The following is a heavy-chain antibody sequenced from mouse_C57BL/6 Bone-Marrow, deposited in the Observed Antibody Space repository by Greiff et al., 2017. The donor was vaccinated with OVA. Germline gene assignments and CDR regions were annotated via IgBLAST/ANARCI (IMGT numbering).Heavy chain of an antibody. Sequence: QVTLKVSGPGILQPSQTLSLTCSFSGFSLSTFGMGVGWIRQPSGKGLEWLAHIWWDDDKYYNPALKSRLTISKDTSKNQVFLKIANVDTAETATYYCARIYYYGSNTGFFAYWGQGTLVTVSA. CDR1: GFSLSTFGMG. CDR2: IWWDDDK. D-gene: IGHD1-1*01. J-gene: IGHJ3*01. V-gene: IGHV8-8*01. CDR3: ARIYYYGSNTGFFAY.